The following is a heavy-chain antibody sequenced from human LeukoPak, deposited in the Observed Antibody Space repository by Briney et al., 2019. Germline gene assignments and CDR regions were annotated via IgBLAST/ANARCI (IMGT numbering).Heavy chain of an antibody. J-gene: IGHJ4*02. Sequence: SETLSLTCAVYGGSFSGYYWSWIRQPPGKGLEWIGEIKHSGSTNYNPSLKSRVTISVDTSKNQFSLKLSSVTAADTAVYYCARSGRGYSYGDRYSSSWYYNYWGQGTLVTVSS. D-gene: IGHD6-13*01. V-gene: IGHV4-34*01. CDR3: ARSGRGYSYGDRYSSSWYYNY. CDR2: IKHSGST. CDR1: GGSFSGYY.